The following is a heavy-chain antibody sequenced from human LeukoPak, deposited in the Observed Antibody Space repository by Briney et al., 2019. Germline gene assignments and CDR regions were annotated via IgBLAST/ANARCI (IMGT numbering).Heavy chain of an antibody. CDR3: AKDYYVAGSYDY. V-gene: IGHV3-23*01. D-gene: IGHD3-10*01. Sequence: GGSLRLSCAASGSTFINYAMSWVRQAPGKGLEWVSGISSRGVRTYYADSVKGRFTISRDNSENTLFLQMNNLRAEDTAAYYCAKDYYVAGSYDYWGQGTLVTVSS. CDR2: ISSRGVRT. J-gene: IGHJ4*02. CDR1: GSTFINYA.